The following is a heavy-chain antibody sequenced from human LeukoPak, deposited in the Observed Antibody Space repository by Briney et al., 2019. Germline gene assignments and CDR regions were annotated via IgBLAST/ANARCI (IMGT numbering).Heavy chain of an antibody. Sequence: TSETLSLTCTVSGGSVSSGSYYWSWIRQPPGKGLEWIGYIYYSGSTNYNPSLKSRVTISVDTSKNQFSLKLSSVTAADTAVYYCAGGWDVLLWFGELSGFDYWGQGTLVTVSS. D-gene: IGHD3-10*01. J-gene: IGHJ4*02. CDR2: IYYSGST. CDR1: GGSVSSGSYY. CDR3: AGGWDVLLWFGELSGFDY. V-gene: IGHV4-61*01.